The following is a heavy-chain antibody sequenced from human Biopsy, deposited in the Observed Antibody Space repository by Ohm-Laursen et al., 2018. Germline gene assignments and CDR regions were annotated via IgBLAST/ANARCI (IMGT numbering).Heavy chain of an antibody. CDR3: ARDYDTSGYYYVS. J-gene: IGHJ5*02. D-gene: IGHD3-22*01. CDR1: GGSISNNNYY. V-gene: IGHV4-39*01. Sequence: SETLSLTCPVSGGSISNNNYYWGWIRQPPGKGLEWIGSIFYRGSTHYKPPLKSRVKISVDTSKNQFSLKLNSVTAADTAVYYCARDYDTSGYYYVSWGQGTLVTVSS. CDR2: IFYRGST.